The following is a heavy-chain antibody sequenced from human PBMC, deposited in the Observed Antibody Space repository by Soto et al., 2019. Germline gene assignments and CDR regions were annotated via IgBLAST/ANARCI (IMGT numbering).Heavy chain of an antibody. V-gene: IGHV2-5*02. CDR3: AHSMTAAAYFGY. Sequence: QIPLKESGPTLVKPTQTLTLTCTSSGFSLSTSGVGVGWIRQPPGKALEWLALIYWDDVKRYIPSLKSRLTITKDTSNIQVVLTMTNMDPVDTATYYCAHSMTAAAYFGYWGQGTLVTVSS. CDR2: IYWDDVK. D-gene: IGHD6-13*01. J-gene: IGHJ4*02. CDR1: GFSLSTSGVG.